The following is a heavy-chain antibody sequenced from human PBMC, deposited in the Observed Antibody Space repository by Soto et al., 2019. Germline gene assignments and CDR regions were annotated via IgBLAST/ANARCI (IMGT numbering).Heavy chain of an antibody. CDR3: AREASAVVSLDY. Sequence: ASGKVSCKGSGYFCTAYPMHWVRQATGQGLEWLGWINPNSGDTIYAQKFQDRVTMTCDTSVSTAYLELSSLSSDDTALYYCAREASAVVSLDYWGKGNLVTFAS. J-gene: IGHJ4*02. D-gene: IGHD2-15*01. V-gene: IGHV1-2*02. CDR2: INPNSGDT. CDR1: GYFCTAYP.